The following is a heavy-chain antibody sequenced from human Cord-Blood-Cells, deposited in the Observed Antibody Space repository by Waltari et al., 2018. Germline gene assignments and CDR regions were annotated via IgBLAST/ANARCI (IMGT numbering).Heavy chain of an antibody. CDR3: ARIDWYFDL. Sequence: QLQLQESGPGLVKPSETLSLTCTVSGGSISSSSYYWGWIRQPPGKGLEWIGSIYYSGSTYYNTARKSRVTISVDTSKSQFSRKLSSVTAADTAVYYCARIDWYFDLWGRGTLVTVSS. J-gene: IGHJ2*01. CDR2: IYYSGST. CDR1: GGSISSSSYY. V-gene: IGHV4-39*07.